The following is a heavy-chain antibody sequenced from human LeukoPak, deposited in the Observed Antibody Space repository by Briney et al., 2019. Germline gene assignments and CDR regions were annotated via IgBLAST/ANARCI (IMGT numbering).Heavy chain of an antibody. CDR2: ISSSSTYI. D-gene: IGHD3-22*01. CDR3: ARDLGTTMITSLGY. Sequence: PGGSLRLSCAASGFTFSSYTMNWVRQAPGKGLEWVSSISSSSTYIYYADSVEGRFTISGDNAENSLFLEMNSLRAEDTAVYYCARDLGTTMITSLGYWGQGTLVTVSS. V-gene: IGHV3-21*01. J-gene: IGHJ4*02. CDR1: GFTFSSYT.